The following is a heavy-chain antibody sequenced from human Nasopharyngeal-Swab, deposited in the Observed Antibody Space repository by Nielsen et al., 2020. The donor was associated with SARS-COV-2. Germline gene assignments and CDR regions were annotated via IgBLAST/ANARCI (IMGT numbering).Heavy chain of an antibody. CDR2: INHSGST. CDR1: GGSFSGYY. CDR3: VLNYYDSSGYSYYFDY. V-gene: IGHV4-34*01. Sequence: SETLSLTCAVYGGSFSGYYWSWIRQPPGKGLEWIGEINHSGSTNYNPSLKSRVTISVDTSKNQFSLKLSSVTAADTAVYYCVLNYYDSSGYSYYFDYWGQGTLVTVSS. J-gene: IGHJ4*02. D-gene: IGHD3-22*01.